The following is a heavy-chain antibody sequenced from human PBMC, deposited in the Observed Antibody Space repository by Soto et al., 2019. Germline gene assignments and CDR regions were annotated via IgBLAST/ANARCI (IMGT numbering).Heavy chain of an antibody. V-gene: IGHV5-10-1*01. D-gene: IGHD5-18*01. Sequence: GESLKISGKGSGYSFTSYWISWVRQMPGKGLEWMGRIDPSDSYTNYSPSFQGHVTISADKSISTAYLQWSSLKASDTAMYYCARHLVRGYSYGGYDYGMDVWGQGTTVTVSS. CDR3: ARHLVRGYSYGGYDYGMDV. CDR2: IDPSDSYT. J-gene: IGHJ6*02. CDR1: GYSFTSYW.